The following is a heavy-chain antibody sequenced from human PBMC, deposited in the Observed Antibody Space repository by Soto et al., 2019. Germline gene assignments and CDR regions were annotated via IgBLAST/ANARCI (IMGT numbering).Heavy chain of an antibody. Sequence: QVQLVQSGAEVKKPGASVKVSCKASGYTFTSYGISWVRQAPGQGLEWVGWISAYNGKTNYAQKLQGRVTMTTDTSTSTAYMELRSLRSADTAVYYCARDSLMIDVIDAFDIWGQGTMVTVSS. V-gene: IGHV1-18*01. CDR2: ISAYNGKT. CDR1: GYTFTSYG. D-gene: IGHD3-22*01. J-gene: IGHJ3*02. CDR3: ARDSLMIDVIDAFDI.